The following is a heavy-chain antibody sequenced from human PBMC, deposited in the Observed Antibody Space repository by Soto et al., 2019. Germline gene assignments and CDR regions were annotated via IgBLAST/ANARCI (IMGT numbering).Heavy chain of an antibody. D-gene: IGHD2-15*01. Sequence: QVQLQESGPGLVKPSETLSLTCTVSGGSISSYYWSWIRQPPGKGLEWIGYIYYSGSTNYNPSLNSRVSMSVDTVKNQFSLKRSSVTAADTAVYYCARRMRHFFGMDVWGQGTTVTVS. V-gene: IGHV4-59*01. CDR3: ARRMRHFFGMDV. CDR2: IYYSGST. J-gene: IGHJ6*02. CDR1: GGSISSYY.